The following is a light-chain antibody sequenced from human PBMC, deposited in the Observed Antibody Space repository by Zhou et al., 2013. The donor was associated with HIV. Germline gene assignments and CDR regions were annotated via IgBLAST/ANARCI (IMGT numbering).Light chain of an antibody. CDR2: AAS. CDR1: QSISSW. V-gene: IGKV1-5*01. CDR3: QQYATQWS. Sequence: DIQMTQSPSSLSASVGDRVTITCRASQSISSWLAWYQQKPGTAPKLLIYAASSLQNEVPSRFSGSGSGTDFTLTISSLQRDDSATYYCQQYATQWSFGQGTKVEIK. J-gene: IGKJ1*01.